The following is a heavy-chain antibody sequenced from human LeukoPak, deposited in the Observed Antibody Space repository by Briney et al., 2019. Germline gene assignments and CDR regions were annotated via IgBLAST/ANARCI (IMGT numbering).Heavy chain of an antibody. Sequence: GASVKVSCKASGYTFTSYGISWVRQAPGQGLEWMGWISAYNGNTNYAQKLQGRVTMTTDTSTSTAYMELRSLRSDDTAVYYCARVRAPWGYYYYGMDVWGQGTTVTVPS. J-gene: IGHJ6*02. D-gene: IGHD7-27*01. V-gene: IGHV1-18*01. CDR1: GYTFTSYG. CDR2: ISAYNGNT. CDR3: ARVRAPWGYYYYGMDV.